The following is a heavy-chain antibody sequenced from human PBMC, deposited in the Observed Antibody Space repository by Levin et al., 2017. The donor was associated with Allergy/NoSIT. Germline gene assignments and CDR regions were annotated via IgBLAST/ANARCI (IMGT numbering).Heavy chain of an antibody. CDR1: GFTFSSYS. Sequence: GESLKISCAASGFTFSSYSMNWVRQAPGKGLEWVSYISSSSSTIYYADSVKGRFTISRDNSKNTLYLQMNSLRAEDTAVYYCAKGGNYMDVWGKGTTVTVSS. CDR3: AKGGNYMDV. CDR2: ISSSSSTI. J-gene: IGHJ6*03. V-gene: IGHV3-48*01.